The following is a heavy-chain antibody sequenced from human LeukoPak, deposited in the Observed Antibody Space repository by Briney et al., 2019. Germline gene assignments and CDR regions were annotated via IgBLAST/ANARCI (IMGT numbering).Heavy chain of an antibody. D-gene: IGHD2-2*01. CDR2: INHSGST. CDR3: ARSLFSYRQGRGGSAFDI. V-gene: IGHV4-34*01. CDR1: GGSFSGYY. J-gene: IGHJ3*02. Sequence: SETLSLTCAVYGGSFSGYYWSWIRQPPVKGLEWIGEINHSGSTNYNPSLKSRVTISVDTSKNQFSLKLSSVTAADTAVYYCARSLFSYRQGRGGSAFDIWGQGTMVTVSS.